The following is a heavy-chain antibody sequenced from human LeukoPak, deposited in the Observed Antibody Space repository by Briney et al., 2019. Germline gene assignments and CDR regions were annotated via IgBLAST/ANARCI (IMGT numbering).Heavy chain of an antibody. V-gene: IGHV3-33*01. CDR2: IWYAGSNK. CDR3: ARERKRQPSEPGNWFDP. CDR1: GFTFSTYG. D-gene: IGHD6-13*01. Sequence: GGSLRLTCVASGFTFSTYGMHWVRQAPGKGLEWVAVIWYAGSNKYYADSVKGRFTISRDNSKNTLYLQMNSLRAEDTAVYHCARERKRQPSEPGNWFDPWGQGTLVTVSS. J-gene: IGHJ5*02.